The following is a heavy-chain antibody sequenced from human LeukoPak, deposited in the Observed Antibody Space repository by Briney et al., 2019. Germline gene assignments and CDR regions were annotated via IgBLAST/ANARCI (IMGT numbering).Heavy chain of an antibody. CDR1: GFTFSSYD. CDR2: IGTAGDT. J-gene: IGHJ4*02. CDR3: ARDRYYYGSGTPLGY. V-gene: IGHV3-13*01. Sequence: GGSLRLSCAASGFTFSSYDMHWVRQATGKGLEWVSAIGTAGDTYYPGSVKGRFTISRENAKNSLYLQMNSLRAGDTAVYYCARDRYYYGSGTPLGYWGQGTLVTVFS. D-gene: IGHD3-10*01.